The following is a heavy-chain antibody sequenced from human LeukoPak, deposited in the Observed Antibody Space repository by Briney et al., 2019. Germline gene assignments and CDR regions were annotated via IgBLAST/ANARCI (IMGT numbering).Heavy chain of an antibody. Sequence: ASVKVSCKASGGTFIHYSISWVRQAPGQGLEWMGGIIPVFGTTNYAQKLQGRVTMTTDTSTSTAYMELRSLRSDDTAVYYCARDEGISAPQVLTGWGQGTLVTVSS. CDR1: GGTFIHYS. D-gene: IGHD3-9*01. CDR3: ARDEGISAPQVLTG. CDR2: IIPVFGTT. V-gene: IGHV1-69*05. J-gene: IGHJ4*02.